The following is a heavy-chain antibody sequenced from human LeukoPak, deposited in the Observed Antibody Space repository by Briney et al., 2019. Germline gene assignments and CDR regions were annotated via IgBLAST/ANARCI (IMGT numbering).Heavy chain of an antibody. D-gene: IGHD4-17*01. Sequence: PSQTLSLTCTVSGDSISSGSYYWTWIRQPAGKGLEWIGRIYTSGSTNYNPFLKSRVTISVDTYKNQFSLKLNSVTAADTAVYYCARSPPDDYGDYDGWFDPWGQGSLVTVSS. CDR1: GDSISSGSYY. CDR3: ARSPPDDYGDYDGWFDP. V-gene: IGHV4-61*02. J-gene: IGHJ5*02. CDR2: IYTSGST.